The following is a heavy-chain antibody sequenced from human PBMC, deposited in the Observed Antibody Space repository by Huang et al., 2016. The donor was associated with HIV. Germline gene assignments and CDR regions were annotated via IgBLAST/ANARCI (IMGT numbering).Heavy chain of an antibody. CDR3: ARLAGGTWSYYFDL. V-gene: IGHV5-51*03. CDR1: GYIFTTSW. CDR2: IYPGDSET. D-gene: IGHD3-10*01. J-gene: IGHJ4*02. Sequence: EVELVQSGTEVKKPGESLKISCKGSGYIFTTSWIGWVRQMPGNGLEWSGIIYPGDSETRYSPSFQGKVTMSVDKSINTAYLHWSSLKASDTAMYYCARLAGGTWSYYFDLWGQGALVTVSS.